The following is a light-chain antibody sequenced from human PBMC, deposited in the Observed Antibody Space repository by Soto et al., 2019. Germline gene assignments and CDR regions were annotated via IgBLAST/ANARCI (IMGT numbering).Light chain of an antibody. CDR2: DAS. Sequence: DIPMTQSPSTLSASVGDRVTITCRASQIITNRLAWYQQKPGKAPKVLIYDASNLESGVPSRFSGSRSGTEFILTISSLQPDDFATYYCQHYGGMWTFGQGTKVDIK. CDR1: QIITNR. CDR3: QHYGGMWT. J-gene: IGKJ1*01. V-gene: IGKV1-5*01.